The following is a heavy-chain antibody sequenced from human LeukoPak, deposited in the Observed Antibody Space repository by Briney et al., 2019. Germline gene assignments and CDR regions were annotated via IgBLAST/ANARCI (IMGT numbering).Heavy chain of an antibody. V-gene: IGHV3-23*01. CDR2: ISGNGGST. CDR1: RFTFSSYA. Sequence: PGGSLRLSCAASRFTFSSYAMTWVRQAPGKGLEWVSTISGNGGSTIYADSVKGRFTISRDNSKNTLYLQMNSLRAEDTAVYYCAKDRLWYSSSSMDFQHWGQGTLVTVSS. J-gene: IGHJ1*01. D-gene: IGHD6-6*01. CDR3: AKDRLWYSSSSMDFQH.